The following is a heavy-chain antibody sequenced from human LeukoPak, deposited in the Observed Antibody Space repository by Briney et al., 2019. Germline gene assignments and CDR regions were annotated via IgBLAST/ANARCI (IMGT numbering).Heavy chain of an antibody. CDR3: ARDEDGDYGMDV. CDR1: GGSISSYY. CDR2: IYYSGST. Sequence: PSETLSLTCTVSGGSISSYYWSWIRQPPGKGLEWIGYIYYSGSTNYNPSLKSRVTISVDTSKNQFSLKLSSVTAADTAAYYCARDEDGDYGMDVWGQGTTVTVSS. D-gene: IGHD5-24*01. V-gene: IGHV4-59*01. J-gene: IGHJ6*02.